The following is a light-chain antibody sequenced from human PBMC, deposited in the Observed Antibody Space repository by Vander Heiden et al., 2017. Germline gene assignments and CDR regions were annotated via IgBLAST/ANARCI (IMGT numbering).Light chain of an antibody. V-gene: IGKV1-9*01. Sequence: DIQLTQSPSFLSASVGDRVTITCRASQGISTYVAWYQQKPGKAPKLLIYVASTLLSGVPSRFSGSGSGTQFTLTITSLQPEDFATYYCQQLNSYPQTFGQGTKVEIK. CDR2: VAS. CDR3: QQLNSYPQT. J-gene: IGKJ1*01. CDR1: QGISTY.